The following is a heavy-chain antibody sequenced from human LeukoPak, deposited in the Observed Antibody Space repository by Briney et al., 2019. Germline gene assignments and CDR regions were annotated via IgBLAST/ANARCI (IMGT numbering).Heavy chain of an antibody. Sequence: PSETLSLTCTVSNGSISSSSYYWGWIRQPPGKGLEWIGSIYYSGSTYYNPSLKGRVTISVDTSKNQFSLKLSSVTAADTAVYYCARSYYDSSGYYYFDYWGQGTLVTVSS. J-gene: IGHJ4*02. CDR2: IYYSGST. CDR1: NGSISSSSYY. D-gene: IGHD3-22*01. CDR3: ARSYYDSSGYYYFDY. V-gene: IGHV4-39*01.